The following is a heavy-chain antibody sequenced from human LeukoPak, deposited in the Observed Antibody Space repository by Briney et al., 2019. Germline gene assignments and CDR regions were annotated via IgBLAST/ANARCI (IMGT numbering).Heavy chain of an antibody. V-gene: IGHV1-69*01. Sequence: GSSVKVSCKASGGTFSRYTISWVRQAPGQGLEWTGGIIPMFGRANYAQKFQGRLTITADESSTTAYMELSGLRSEDTAVYYCATDASIYDSRGYYYLWWGQGTLVTVSS. CDR1: GGTFSRYT. CDR3: ATDASIYDSRGYYYLW. D-gene: IGHD3-22*01. CDR2: IIPMFGRA. J-gene: IGHJ4*02.